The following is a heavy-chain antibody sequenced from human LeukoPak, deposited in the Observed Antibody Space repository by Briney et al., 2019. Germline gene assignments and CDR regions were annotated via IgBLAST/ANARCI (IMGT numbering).Heavy chain of an antibody. J-gene: IGHJ4*02. D-gene: IGHD2-2*01. CDR1: GFTFRNYW. V-gene: IGHV3-74*01. Sequence: GGSLRLSCAASGFTFRNYWLHWVRQAPGKGLVWVSRINIDGTDTSYADSVKGRFTISRDNAKNTLYLQMSSLRAEDTAVYYCARVESCSCSNTRCRNIDYWGQGTLVSVSS. CDR3: ARVESCSCSNTRCRNIDY. CDR2: INIDGTDT.